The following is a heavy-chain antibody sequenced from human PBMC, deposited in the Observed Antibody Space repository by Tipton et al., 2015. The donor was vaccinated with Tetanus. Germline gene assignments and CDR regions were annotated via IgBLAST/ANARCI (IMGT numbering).Heavy chain of an antibody. CDR2: ISIYNGDT. CDR1: GYTFTSYG. CDR3: ARAGHPNYDDSSGYYYFWFDP. J-gene: IGHJ5*02. Sequence: QSGPEVKKPGASVKVSCKASGYTFTSYGISWVRQAPGQGPEWMGWISIYNGDTNYAQKFQGRVTMTADTSTNTAYMELSSLRSEDTAVYYCARAGHPNYDDSSGYYYFWFDPWGQGTLVTVSS. V-gene: IGHV1-18*01. D-gene: IGHD3-22*01.